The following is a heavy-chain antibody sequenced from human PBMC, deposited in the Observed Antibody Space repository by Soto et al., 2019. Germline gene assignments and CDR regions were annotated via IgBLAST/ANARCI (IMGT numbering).Heavy chain of an antibody. J-gene: IGHJ3*01. D-gene: IGHD1-1*01. CDR2: VYDADGK. V-gene: IGHV3-53*01. CDR3: ATWLQREHAYDV. Sequence: PGGSLRLSCAVSGFTFRHYYMTWIRQPPGKGLEWVSGVYDADGKYYADSVKGRFTTSRDSSKTIVYLEMNDLGPEDTAIYYCATWLQREHAYDVWGPGTAVTVSS. CDR1: GFTFRHYY.